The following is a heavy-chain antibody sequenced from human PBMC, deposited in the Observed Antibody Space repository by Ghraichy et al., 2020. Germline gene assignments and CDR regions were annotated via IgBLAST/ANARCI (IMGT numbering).Heavy chain of an antibody. Sequence: GGSLRLSCAASGFSFRDFAMHWVRQSPGKGLEWVAGISYDASNKYYTESVKGRFTISRDNSNNTLYLHMNNVTAEDGALYFCARSGYASGYASFDPRGQGTLVNVSP. CDR3: ARSGYASGYASFDP. J-gene: IGHJ5*02. CDR1: GFSFRDFA. V-gene: IGHV3-30*04. CDR2: ISYDASNK. D-gene: IGHD6-19*01.